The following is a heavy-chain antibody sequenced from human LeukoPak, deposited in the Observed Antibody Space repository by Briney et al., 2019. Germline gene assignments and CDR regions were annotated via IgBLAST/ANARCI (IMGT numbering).Heavy chain of an antibody. Sequence: SETLSLTCAVYGGSFSGYYWSWIRQPPGKGLEWIGEINHSGSTNYNPPLKSRVTISVDTSKNQFSLKLSSVTAADTAVYYCARPATGGAFDIWGQGTMVTVSS. J-gene: IGHJ3*02. CDR1: GGSFSGYY. CDR2: INHSGST. CDR3: ARPATGGAFDI. D-gene: IGHD1-14*01. V-gene: IGHV4-34*01.